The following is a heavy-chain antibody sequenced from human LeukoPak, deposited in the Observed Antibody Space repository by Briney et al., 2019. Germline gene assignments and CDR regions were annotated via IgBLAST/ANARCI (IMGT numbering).Heavy chain of an antibody. CDR3: ARGEEHGSGTVHFDY. CDR2: IYHGGST. J-gene: IGHJ4*02. Sequence: SGTLSLTCAVSGGSISNSHWWSWVRQPPRKGLEWIGEIYHGGSTNFNPSLKSRVTISVDRSNNQFSLRLTSVTAADTAVYYCARGEEHGSGTVHFDYWGQGTLVTVSS. CDR1: GGSISNSHW. V-gene: IGHV4-4*02. D-gene: IGHD3-10*01.